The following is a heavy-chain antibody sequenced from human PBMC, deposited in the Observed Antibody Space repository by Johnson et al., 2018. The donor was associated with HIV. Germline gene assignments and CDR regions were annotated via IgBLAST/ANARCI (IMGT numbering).Heavy chain of an antibody. CDR2: ISYDGSNK. CDR3: AKELAADGVDAFDI. V-gene: IGHV3-30*04. Sequence: QVQLVESGGGVVQPGRSLRLSCAASGFTFSSYAMHWVRQAPGKGLEWVAVISYDGSNKYYADSVKGRFTISRDNSKYTLYLQMNSLRVEDTAVYYCAKELAADGVDAFDIWGQGTMVTVSS. CDR1: GFTFSSYA. J-gene: IGHJ3*02. D-gene: IGHD6-13*01.